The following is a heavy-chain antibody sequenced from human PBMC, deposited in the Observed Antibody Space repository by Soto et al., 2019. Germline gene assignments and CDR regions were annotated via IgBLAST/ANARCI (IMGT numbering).Heavy chain of an antibody. V-gene: IGHV1-69*13. CDR2: IIPIFGTA. D-gene: IGHD3-10*01. CDR3: ARVWQLPGEYYYYYGMDV. CDR1: GGTFSSYA. Sequence: SVKVSCKASGGTFSSYAISWVRQAPGQGLEWMGGIIPIFGTANYAQKFQGRVTITADESTSTAYMELSGLRSEDTAVYYCARVWQLPGEYYYYYGMDVWGQGTTVTVSS. J-gene: IGHJ6*02.